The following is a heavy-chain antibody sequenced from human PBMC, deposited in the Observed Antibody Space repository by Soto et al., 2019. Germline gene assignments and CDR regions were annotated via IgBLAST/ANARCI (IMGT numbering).Heavy chain of an antibody. V-gene: IGHV4-34*01. D-gene: IGHD4-17*01. CDR2: INHSGST. J-gene: IGHJ4*02. CDR3: ARDYGDLH. CDR1: GGSFSGYY. Sequence: QVQLQQWGAGLLKPSETLSLTCAVYGGSFSGYYWSWIRQPPGKGLEWIGEINHSGSTNYNPSLKSRVTISVDTSKNQFSLKLSSVTAADTAVYHCARDYGDLHWGQGTLVTVSS.